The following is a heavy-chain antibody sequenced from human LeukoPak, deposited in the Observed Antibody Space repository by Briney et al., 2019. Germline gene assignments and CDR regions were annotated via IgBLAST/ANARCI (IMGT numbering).Heavy chain of an antibody. CDR1: GGSISSSSYY. V-gene: IGHV4-39*01. Sequence: SETLSLTCTVSGGSISSSSYYWGWIRQPPGKGLGWIGSIYYSGSTYYNPSLKSRVTISVDTSKNQFSLKLSSVTAADTAVYYCSSYDFFIPAPSNGMDVWGQGTTVTVSS. CDR2: IYYSGST. CDR3: SSYDFFIPAPSNGMDV. D-gene: IGHD3-3*01. J-gene: IGHJ6*02.